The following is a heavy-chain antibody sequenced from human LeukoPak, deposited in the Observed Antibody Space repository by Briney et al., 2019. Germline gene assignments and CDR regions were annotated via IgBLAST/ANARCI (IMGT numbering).Heavy chain of an antibody. J-gene: IGHJ3*02. CDR1: GGSISSGSYY. V-gene: IGHV4-61*02. CDR3: ARVFGYSSSSRSDAFDI. Sequence: SQTLSLTCTVSGGSISSGSYYWSWIRQPAGQGLEWIGRLFSSGTTNYNPSLKSRVTISGDTSNNQFSLKLTSVTAADTAVYYCARVFGYSSSSRSDAFDIWGQGTMVTVSS. CDR2: LFSSGTT. D-gene: IGHD6-6*01.